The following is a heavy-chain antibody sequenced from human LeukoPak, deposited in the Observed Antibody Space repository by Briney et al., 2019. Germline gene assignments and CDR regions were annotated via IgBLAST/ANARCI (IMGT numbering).Heavy chain of an antibody. V-gene: IGHV4-59*12. CDR2: IHYSEGT. CDR1: GASISSYY. Sequence: KPSETLSLTCTVSGASISSYYWSWIRQPPGKGVEWIGYIHYSEGTRYNPSLKSRVTISVDTTKNQFSLKLSSVTAADTAVYYCARSAFLVTAPGLYYFDYWGQGTLVAVSS. CDR3: ARSAFLVTAPGLYYFDY. J-gene: IGHJ4*02. D-gene: IGHD6-13*01.